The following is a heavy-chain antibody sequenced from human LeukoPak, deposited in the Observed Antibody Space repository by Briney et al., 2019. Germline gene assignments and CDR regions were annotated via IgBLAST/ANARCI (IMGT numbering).Heavy chain of an antibody. Sequence: GGSLRLSCAASGFTFSSYGMHWVRQAPGKGLEWVAVISYDGSNKYYPDSVKGRFTISRDNSRNTLYLQMNSLRAEDTAVYYCAKELRYYDSSGYYGFDYWGQGTLVTVSS. CDR1: GFTFSSYG. D-gene: IGHD3-22*01. CDR2: ISYDGSNK. CDR3: AKELRYYDSSGYYGFDY. V-gene: IGHV3-30*18. J-gene: IGHJ4*02.